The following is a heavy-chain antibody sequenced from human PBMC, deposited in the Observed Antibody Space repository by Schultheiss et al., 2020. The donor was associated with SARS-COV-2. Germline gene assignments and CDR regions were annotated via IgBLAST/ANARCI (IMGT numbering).Heavy chain of an antibody. CDR2: IYYSGST. V-gene: IGHV4-59*12. D-gene: IGHD5-12*01. CDR3: ARGGIVATRPLFDY. CDR1: GGSISSYY. Sequence: SETLSLTCTVSGGSISSYYWSWIRQPPGKGLECIGYIYYSGSTNYNPSLKSRVTISVDTSKNQFSLKLSSVTAADTAVYYCARGGIVATRPLFDYWGQGTLVTVSS. J-gene: IGHJ4*02.